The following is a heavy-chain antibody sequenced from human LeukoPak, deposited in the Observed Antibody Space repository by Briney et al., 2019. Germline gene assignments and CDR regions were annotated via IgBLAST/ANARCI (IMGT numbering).Heavy chain of an antibody. Sequence: GGSLRLSCAASGFTFSDYGMYWVRQAPGMGLEWVALIWYDGGKKYYTDSVRGRFTISRDNSKNTLYLQMNSLRAEDTAVYYCVRYCNGGSCYRAAFDVWGPGTTVTVSS. V-gene: IGHV3-33*01. D-gene: IGHD2-15*01. CDR1: GFTFSDYG. CDR3: VRYCNGGSCYRAAFDV. J-gene: IGHJ3*01. CDR2: IWYDGGKK.